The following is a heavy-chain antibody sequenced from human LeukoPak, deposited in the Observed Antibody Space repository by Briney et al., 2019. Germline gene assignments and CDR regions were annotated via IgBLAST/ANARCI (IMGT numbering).Heavy chain of an antibody. Sequence: GGSLKISCKGSGYKFTSNWIGWVRQMPGKGLEWMGIIHPSDSDTRYSPSFQGQVTISADKSISTAYLQWSSLKASDTAMYYCARPSYSSSWLPFDYWGQGTLVTVSS. CDR1: GYKFTSNW. D-gene: IGHD6-13*01. J-gene: IGHJ4*02. CDR2: IHPSDSDT. V-gene: IGHV5-51*01. CDR3: ARPSYSSSWLPFDY.